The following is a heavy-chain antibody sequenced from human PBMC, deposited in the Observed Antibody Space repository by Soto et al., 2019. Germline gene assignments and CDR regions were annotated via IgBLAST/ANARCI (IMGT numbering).Heavy chain of an antibody. CDR1: GFTFSSYA. CDR3: ARVYDSSGWASDY. V-gene: IGHV3-30-3*01. D-gene: IGHD3-22*01. J-gene: IGHJ4*02. Sequence: AGGSLRLSCAASGFTFSSYAMHWVRQAPGKGLEWVAVISYDGSNKYYADSVKGRFTISRDNSKNTLYLQMNSLRAEDTAVYYCARVYDSSGWASDYWGQGTLVTVSS. CDR2: ISYDGSNK.